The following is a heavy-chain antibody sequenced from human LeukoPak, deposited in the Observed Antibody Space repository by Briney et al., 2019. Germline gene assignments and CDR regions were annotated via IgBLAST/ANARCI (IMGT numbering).Heavy chain of an antibody. CDR1: GFTFSNDN. V-gene: IGHV3-21*01. Sequence: GGSLRLSCAASGFTFSNDNMHWVRQAPGKGLEWVSSITSSSSYIYYADSVKGRFTISRDNAQNSLYLQMNSLRAEDTAVYYCASGELAYWGQGTLVTVSS. D-gene: IGHD3-10*01. J-gene: IGHJ4*02. CDR3: ASGELAY. CDR2: ITSSSSYI.